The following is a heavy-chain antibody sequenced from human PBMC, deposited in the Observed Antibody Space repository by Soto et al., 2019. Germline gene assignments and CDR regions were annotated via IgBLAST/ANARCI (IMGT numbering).Heavy chain of an antibody. CDR1: GYIFTKSA. CDR3: ARDGVAAGNINFDY. D-gene: IGHD6-19*01. Sequence: ASVKVSCKASGYIFTKSAMHWVGQAPGQRLEWMGWISGDSGNTKYSPKLQDRVTITRDTSASTAYMELSSLRSEDTALYYCARDGVAAGNINFDYWGQGTLVTVSS. V-gene: IGHV1-3*01. J-gene: IGHJ4*01. CDR2: ISGDSGNT.